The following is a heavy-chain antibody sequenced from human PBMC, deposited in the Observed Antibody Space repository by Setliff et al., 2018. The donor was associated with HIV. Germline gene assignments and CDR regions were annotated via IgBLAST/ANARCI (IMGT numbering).Heavy chain of an antibody. Sequence: GGSLRLSCEASGFIFSRYWMSWVRQAPGKGLEWVANIKEDGSEKYYVDSVKGRFTVSRDNAENSVYLQMNSLRDDDTAVYYCARESGYTGGWGYGATYNYYMDVWGKGTTVTVSS. V-gene: IGHV3-7*03. CDR2: IKEDGSEK. CDR1: GFIFSRYW. D-gene: IGHD6-19*01. J-gene: IGHJ6*03. CDR3: ARESGYTGGWGYGATYNYYMDV.